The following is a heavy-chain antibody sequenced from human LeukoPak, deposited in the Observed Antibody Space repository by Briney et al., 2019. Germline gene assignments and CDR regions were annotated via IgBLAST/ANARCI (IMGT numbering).Heavy chain of an antibody. CDR1: GGSISSSSYY. D-gene: IGHD3-9*01. Sequence: SETLSLTCTVLGGSISSSSYYWGWIRQPPGKGLEWIGSIYYSGTTYYNPSLKSRVTISVDTSKNQFSLKLSSVTAADTAVYYCARHDWNYWGQGTLVTVSS. V-gene: IGHV4-39*01. CDR2: IYYSGTT. CDR3: ARHDWNY. J-gene: IGHJ4*02.